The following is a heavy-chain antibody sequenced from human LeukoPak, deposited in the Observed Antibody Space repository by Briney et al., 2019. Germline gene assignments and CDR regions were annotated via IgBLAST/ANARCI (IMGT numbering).Heavy chain of an antibody. Sequence: GGSLRLSCAASGFTFSSYSMNWVRQAPGKGLEWVSSISSISSYIYYADSVKGRFTISRDNAKNSLYLQMNSLRAEDTAVYYCARDSTGTYYDYVWGRYRYDAFDFWGEGTIVTVSS. D-gene: IGHD3-16*02. CDR1: GFTFSSYS. CDR3: ARDSTGTYYDYVWGRYRYDAFDF. CDR2: ISSISSYI. V-gene: IGHV3-21*01. J-gene: IGHJ3*01.